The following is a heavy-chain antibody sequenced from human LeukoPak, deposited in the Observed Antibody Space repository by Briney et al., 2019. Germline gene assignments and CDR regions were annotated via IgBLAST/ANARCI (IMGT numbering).Heavy chain of an antibody. J-gene: IGHJ4*02. CDR2: ISGSATSI. D-gene: IGHD3-10*01. CDR3: AREYPDDGDGWGY. V-gene: IGHV3-48*03. CDR1: GFTFSSFE. Sequence: GGSLRLSCAASGFTFSSFEMNWVRQAPGKGLEWISYISGSATSISYADSVRGRFTISRDNAKNSLYLQMNCLRAEDSAVYYCAREYPDDGDGWGYWGQGSLVTVSS.